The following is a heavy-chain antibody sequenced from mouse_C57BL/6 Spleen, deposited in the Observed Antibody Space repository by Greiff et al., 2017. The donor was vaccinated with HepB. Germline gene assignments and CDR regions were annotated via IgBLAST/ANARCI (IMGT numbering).Heavy chain of an antibody. CDR1: GFTFSDFY. CDR2: SRNKANDYTT. D-gene: IGHD1-1*01. CDR3: ARDARVGAMDY. V-gene: IGHV7-1*01. Sequence: EVQRVDSGGGLVQSGRSLRLSCATSGFTFSDFYMEWVRQAPGKGLEWIAASRNKANDYTTEYSASVKGRFIVSRDTSQSILYLQMNALRAEDTAIYYCARDARVGAMDYWGQGTSVTVSS. J-gene: IGHJ4*01.